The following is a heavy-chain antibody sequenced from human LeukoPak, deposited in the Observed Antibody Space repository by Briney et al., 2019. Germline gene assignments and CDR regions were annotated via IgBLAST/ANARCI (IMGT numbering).Heavy chain of an antibody. CDR1: GFTFSSYA. Sequence: PGGSLRLSCAASGFTFSSYAMSWVRQAPGKGLEWVSAISGSGGSTYYADSVKGRFTISRDNSKNTLYPQMNSLRAEDTAVYYCAKDSSSWFIGDYYYGMDVWGQGTTVTVSS. D-gene: IGHD6-13*01. J-gene: IGHJ6*02. V-gene: IGHV3-23*01. CDR3: AKDSSSWFIGDYYYGMDV. CDR2: ISGSGGST.